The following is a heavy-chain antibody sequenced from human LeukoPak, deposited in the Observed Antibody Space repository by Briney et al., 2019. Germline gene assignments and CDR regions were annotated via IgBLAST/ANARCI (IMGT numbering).Heavy chain of an antibody. CDR3: AKSEYSYGYNPPDY. Sequence: PGGSLRLSCAASGFTFSSYGMHWVRQAPGKGLEWVAVISYDGSNKYYADSVKGRFTISRDNSKNTLYLQMNSLRAEDTAVYYCAKSEYSYGYNPPDYWGQGTLVTVSS. V-gene: IGHV3-30*18. CDR2: ISYDGSNK. J-gene: IGHJ4*02. D-gene: IGHD5-18*01. CDR1: GFTFSSYG.